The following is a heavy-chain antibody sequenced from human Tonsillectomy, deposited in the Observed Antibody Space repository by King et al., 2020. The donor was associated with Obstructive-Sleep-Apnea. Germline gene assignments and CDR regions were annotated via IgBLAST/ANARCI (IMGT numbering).Heavy chain of an antibody. D-gene: IGHD6-19*01. CDR3: AADVCSGWFSLNWYFDL. J-gene: IGHJ2*01. V-gene: IGHV1-58*01. CDR1: GFTFTSSA. CDR2: IVVGSGDT. Sequence: QLVQSGPEVKKPGTSVKVSCKASGFTFTSSALQWVRQARGQRLEWMGWIVVGSGDTNYAQKFQERVTITRDMSTTTAYLELSSLRSEDTAVYYCAADVCSGWFSLNWYFDLWGRGTLVTVSS.